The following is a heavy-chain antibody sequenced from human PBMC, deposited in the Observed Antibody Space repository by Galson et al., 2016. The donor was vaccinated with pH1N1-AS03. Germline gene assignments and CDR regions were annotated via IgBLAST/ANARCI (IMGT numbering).Heavy chain of an antibody. J-gene: IGHJ4*02. CDR1: GFTFSSSW. V-gene: IGHV3-7*01. Sequence: SLRLSCAASGFTFSSSWMSWVRQAPGKGLEWVANIRQDGSEKYYVDSVRGRFTISRDNAKNSLYLQMNSLRAEDTAVYYCVKGGTNFDSWGQGTLVTVSS. CDR3: VKGGTNFDS. CDR2: IRQDGSEK. D-gene: IGHD1-26*01.